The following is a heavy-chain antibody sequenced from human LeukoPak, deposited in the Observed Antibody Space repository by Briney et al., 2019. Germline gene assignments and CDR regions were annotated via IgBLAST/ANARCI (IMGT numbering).Heavy chain of an antibody. J-gene: IGHJ4*02. D-gene: IGHD2-15*01. Sequence: GGSLRLSCAVSGFTVSGNSMNWVRQAPGKGLEWVSCISISSNYIYYPDSVKGRFTISRDNAKNSLYLQMNSLRAEDTAVYYCARDGGGGLDYWGQGTLVTVSS. CDR2: ISISSNYI. CDR1: GFTVSGNS. CDR3: ARDGGGGLDY. V-gene: IGHV3-21*01.